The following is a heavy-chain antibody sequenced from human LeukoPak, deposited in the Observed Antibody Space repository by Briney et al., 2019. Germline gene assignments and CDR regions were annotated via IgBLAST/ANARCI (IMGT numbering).Heavy chain of an antibody. D-gene: IGHD2-2*03. CDR1: GFSFNTYS. J-gene: IGHJ5*02. V-gene: IGHV3-21*01. Sequence: PGGSLRLSCAASGFSFNTYSMNWVRQAPGKGLEWVSSISSTSAHIFYADSVKGRFTISRDDAKNSLSLQMNSLRAEDTAVYYCARDLDIVVVPASWFYPWGQGTLVTVSS. CDR2: ISSTSAHI. CDR3: ARDLDIVVVPASWFYP.